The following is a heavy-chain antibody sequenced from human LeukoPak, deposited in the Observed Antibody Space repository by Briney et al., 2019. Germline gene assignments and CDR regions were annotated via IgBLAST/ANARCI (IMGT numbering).Heavy chain of an antibody. Sequence: NSGRSLRLSCAASGFTFSSYSMNWVRQAPGKGLEWVSSISSSSSYIYYADSVKGRFTISRDNAKNSLYLQMNSLRAEDTAVYYCARDGLHPWPLADTAMATGYWGQGTLVTVSS. CDR3: ARDGLHPWPLADTAMATGY. CDR2: ISSSSSYI. V-gene: IGHV3-21*01. D-gene: IGHD5-18*01. CDR1: GFTFSSYS. J-gene: IGHJ4*02.